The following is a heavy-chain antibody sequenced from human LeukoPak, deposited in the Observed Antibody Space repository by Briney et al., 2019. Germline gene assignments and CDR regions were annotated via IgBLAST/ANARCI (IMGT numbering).Heavy chain of an antibody. CDR2: ITSDGRNK. V-gene: IGHV3-30*18. D-gene: IGHD4-17*01. CDR1: GFTFSSYG. Sequence: GGSLRLSYAASGFTFSSYGIHWVRQAPGKGLEWVAVITSDGRNKYYADSVKGRFTISRDNSKNTLYLQMNSLRAEDTAVYYCAKGMFMTTAETVADYGMDVWGQGTTVTVSS. CDR3: AKGMFMTTAETVADYGMDV. J-gene: IGHJ6*02.